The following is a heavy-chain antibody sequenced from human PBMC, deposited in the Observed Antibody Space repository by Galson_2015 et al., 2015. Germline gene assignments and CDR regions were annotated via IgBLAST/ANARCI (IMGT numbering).Heavy chain of an antibody. J-gene: IGHJ4*02. V-gene: IGHV3-13*01. CDR3: ARERDNWDYLYDY. D-gene: IGHD1-7*01. Sequence: LRLSCAASGFTLSSSDMHWVRQPPGRGLEWVAAIGRGGDTYYAGSVKGRFTISRENAENSLYLHMNSLRAEDTAVYFCARERDNWDYLYDYWGQGTLVTVSS. CDR1: GFTLSSSD. CDR2: IGRGGDT.